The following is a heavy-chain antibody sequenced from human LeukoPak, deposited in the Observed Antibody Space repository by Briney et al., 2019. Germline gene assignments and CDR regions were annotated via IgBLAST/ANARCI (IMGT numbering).Heavy chain of an antibody. V-gene: IGHV4-34*01. Sequence: SETLSLTCAVYGGSFSGYYWSWIRQPPGKGLERIGEINHSGSTNYNPSLKSRVTISVDTSKNQFSLKLSSVTAADTAVYYCATATLGYTLYCFDYWGQGTLVTVSS. J-gene: IGHJ4*02. CDR3: ATATLGYTLYCFDY. D-gene: IGHD2/OR15-2a*01. CDR1: GGSFSGYY. CDR2: INHSGST.